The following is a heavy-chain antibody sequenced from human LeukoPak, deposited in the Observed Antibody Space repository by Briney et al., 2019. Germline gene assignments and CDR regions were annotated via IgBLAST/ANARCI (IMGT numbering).Heavy chain of an antibody. CDR1: GFTFSSYS. D-gene: IGHD2-2*01. CDR3: ARVPKGYQTYGMDV. Sequence: PGGSLRLSCAASGFTFSSYSMNWVRQAPGKGLEWVSSISSSSSYIYYADSVKGRFTISRDNAKNSLYLQMNSLRAEDTAVYYCARVPKGYQTYGMDVWGQGTTVTVSS. CDR2: ISSSSSYI. J-gene: IGHJ6*02. V-gene: IGHV3-21*01.